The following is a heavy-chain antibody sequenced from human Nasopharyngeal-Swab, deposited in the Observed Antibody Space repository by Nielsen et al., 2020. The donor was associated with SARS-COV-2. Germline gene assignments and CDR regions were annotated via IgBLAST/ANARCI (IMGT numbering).Heavy chain of an antibody. J-gene: IGHJ3*02. CDR3: ARDQSNVDAFDI. V-gene: IGHV3-30-3*01. Sequence: WIRQPPGKGLEWVAVISYDGSNKYYADSVKDRFTISRDNSKNTLYLQMNSLRAEDTAVYYCARDQSNVDAFDIWGQGTMVTVSS. CDR2: ISYDGSNK.